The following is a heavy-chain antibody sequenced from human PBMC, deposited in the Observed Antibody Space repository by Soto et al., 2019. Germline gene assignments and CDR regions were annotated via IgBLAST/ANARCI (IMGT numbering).Heavy chain of an antibody. CDR1: GGSISGHD. D-gene: IGHD6-19*01. J-gene: IGHJ4*02. CDR3: ARVGSSGWSPDY. Sequence: SETLSLTCSVCGGSISGHDCTWIRQSPWKGLEWIGYIFYSGSTNYNPSLKSRVTISVDTSKNQFSLKMSSVTAADTAVYYCARVGSSGWSPDYWGRGTLVAVCS. V-gene: IGHV4-59*11. CDR2: IFYSGST.